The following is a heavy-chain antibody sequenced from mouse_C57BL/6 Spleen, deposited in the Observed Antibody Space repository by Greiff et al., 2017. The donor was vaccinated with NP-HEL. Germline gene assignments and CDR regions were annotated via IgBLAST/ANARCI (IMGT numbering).Heavy chain of an antibody. V-gene: IGHV3-6*01. CDR2: ISYDGSN. CDR3: ARETAQATLDY. D-gene: IGHD3-2*02. J-gene: IGHJ2*01. Sequence: EVQLQQSGPGLVKPSQSLSLTCSVTGYSFTSGYYWNWIRQFPGNKLEWMGYISYDGSNNYNPSLKNRISITRDTSKNQFFLKLNSVTTEDTATYYCARETAQATLDYWGQGTTLTVSS. CDR1: GYSFTSGYY.